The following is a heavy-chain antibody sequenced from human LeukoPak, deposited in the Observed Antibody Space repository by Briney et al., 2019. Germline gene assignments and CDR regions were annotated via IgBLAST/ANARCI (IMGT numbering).Heavy chain of an antibody. CDR2: ISWNSGRI. Sequence: PGGSLRLSCAASGFTFDDYAMHWVRHAPGKGLEWVSGISWNSGRIGYADSVKGRFTISRDNAKNSLYLQMNSLRAEDTAVYYCARSSRELGGYAPWELMPPFDYWGQGTLVTVSS. J-gene: IGHJ4*02. V-gene: IGHV3-9*01. CDR3: ARSSRELGGYAPWELMPPFDY. D-gene: IGHD1-7*01. CDR1: GFTFDDYA.